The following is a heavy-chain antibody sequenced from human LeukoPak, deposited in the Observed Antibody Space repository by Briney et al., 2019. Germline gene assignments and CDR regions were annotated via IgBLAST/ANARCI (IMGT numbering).Heavy chain of an antibody. CDR3: ARAPLAHYYDSSGQGYYFDY. Sequence: SVKVSCKASGYTFTSYDINWVRQAPGQGLEWMGGIIPIFGTANYAQKFQGRVTITADESTSTAYMELSSLRSEDTAVYYCARAPLAHYYDSSGQGYYFDYWGQGTLVTVSS. D-gene: IGHD3-22*01. J-gene: IGHJ4*02. CDR2: IIPIFGTA. V-gene: IGHV1-69*13. CDR1: GYTFTSYD.